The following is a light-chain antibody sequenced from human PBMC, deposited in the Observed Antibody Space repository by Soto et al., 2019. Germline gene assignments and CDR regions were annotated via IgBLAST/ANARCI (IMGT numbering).Light chain of an antibody. CDR2: EVS. J-gene: IGLJ2*01. CDR3: RSYTNSSTLVG. V-gene: IGLV2-14*01. Sequence: QSALTQPASVSGSPGQSITISCTGTSSDVGGYNFVSWYQHHPGKAPKLIIYEVSNRPSGVSNRFSASKSGNTSSLTISGLQAEDEADYYCRSYTNSSTLVGFGGGTQLTV. CDR1: SSDVGGYNF.